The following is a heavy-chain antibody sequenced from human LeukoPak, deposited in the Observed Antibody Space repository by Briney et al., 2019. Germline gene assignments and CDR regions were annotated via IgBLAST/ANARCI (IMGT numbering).Heavy chain of an antibody. D-gene: IGHD3-10*01. Sequence: GGSLRLSCAASGFTFSSYAMSWVRQAPGKGLEWVSAISGSGGSTYYADSVKGRFTISRDNPKNTLYLQMNSLRAKDTAVYYCAKDKVRGVIPYYFDYWGQGTLVTVSS. J-gene: IGHJ4*02. CDR1: GFTFSSYA. CDR2: ISGSGGST. CDR3: AKDKVRGVIPYYFDY. V-gene: IGHV3-23*01.